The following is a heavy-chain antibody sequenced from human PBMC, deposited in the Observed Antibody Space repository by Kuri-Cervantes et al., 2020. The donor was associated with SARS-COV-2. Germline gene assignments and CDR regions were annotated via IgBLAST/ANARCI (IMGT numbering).Heavy chain of an antibody. V-gene: IGHV3-7*01. CDR3: ARDGYSGSYYDY. CDR2: IRQDGNEI. D-gene: IGHD1-26*01. CDR1: RLTFSSLA. Sequence: GGSLRLSCAASRLTFSSLAIHWVRQAPGKGLEWVANIRQDGNEIFYVDSVKGRFTISRDNAKNLLSLQMSSLRVEDTAVYYCARDGYSGSYYDYWGQGTLVTVSS. J-gene: IGHJ4*02.